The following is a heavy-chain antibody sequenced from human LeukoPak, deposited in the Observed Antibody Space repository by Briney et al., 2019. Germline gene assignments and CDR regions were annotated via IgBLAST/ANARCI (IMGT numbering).Heavy chain of an antibody. V-gene: IGHV2-26*01. CDR3: ARIFFRYSSGWYYFDY. D-gene: IGHD6-19*01. J-gene: IGHJ4*02. CDR1: GFSLSNARMG. CDR2: IFSNDEK. Sequence: SGPTLVNPTETLTLTCTVSGFSLSNARMGVSWIRQPPGKALEWLAHIFSNDEKSYSTSLKSRLTISKDTSKSQVVLTMTNMDPVDTATYYSARIFFRYSSGWYYFDYWGQGTLVTVSS.